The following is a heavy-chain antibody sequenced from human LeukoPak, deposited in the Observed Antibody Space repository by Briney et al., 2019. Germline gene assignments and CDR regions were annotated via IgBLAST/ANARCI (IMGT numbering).Heavy chain of an antibody. Sequence: PGGSLRPSCAASGFTFSSYAMSWVRQAPGKGLEWVSAISGSGGSTYYADSVKGRFTISRDNSKNTLYLQMNSLRAEDTAVYYCANSPGIVVLFDYWGQGTLVTVSS. CDR3: ANSPGIVVLFDY. CDR1: GFTFSSYA. J-gene: IGHJ4*02. CDR2: ISGSGGST. V-gene: IGHV3-23*01. D-gene: IGHD2-2*01.